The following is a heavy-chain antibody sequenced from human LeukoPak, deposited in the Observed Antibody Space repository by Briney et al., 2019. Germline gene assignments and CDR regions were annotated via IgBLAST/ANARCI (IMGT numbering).Heavy chain of an antibody. CDR1: GGSISSYY. V-gene: IGHV4-4*07. Sequence: PSETLSLTCNVSGGSISSYYWSWIRQPAGKGLEWIGRIYTSGSTNYNPSLKSRVTMSVDTSKNQFSLKLSSETAADTAVYYCARDCSSTSCLLGAFDIWGQGTMVTVSS. CDR2: IYTSGST. J-gene: IGHJ3*02. CDR3: ARDCSSTSCLLGAFDI. D-gene: IGHD2-2*01.